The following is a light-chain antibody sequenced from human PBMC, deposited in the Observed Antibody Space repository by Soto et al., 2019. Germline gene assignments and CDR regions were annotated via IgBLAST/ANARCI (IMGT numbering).Light chain of an antibody. Sequence: DIQLTQSPSFLSASVGDRVTITCRASQGISSYLAWYQQKPGKAPKLLIYAASTLQSGVPSRFSGSGSGTEFTLTISSLQPEDFATYYCQQFLTFGGGTKVEIK. CDR1: QGISSY. J-gene: IGKJ4*01. CDR3: QQFLT. V-gene: IGKV1-9*01. CDR2: AAS.